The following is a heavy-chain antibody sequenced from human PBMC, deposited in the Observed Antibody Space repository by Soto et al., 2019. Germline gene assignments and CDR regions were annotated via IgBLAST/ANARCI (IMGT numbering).Heavy chain of an antibody. CDR1: GGSISSGGYY. CDR3: ARELLAGTTGGFDY. D-gene: IGHD1-7*01. V-gene: IGHV4-31*03. Sequence: SETLSLTCTVSGGSISSGGYYWSWIRQHPGKGLEWIGYIYYSGSTYYNPSLKSRVTISVDTSKNQFSLKLSSVTAADTAVYYCARELLAGTTGGFDYSGQGPLVTVSS. CDR2: IYYSGST. J-gene: IGHJ4*02.